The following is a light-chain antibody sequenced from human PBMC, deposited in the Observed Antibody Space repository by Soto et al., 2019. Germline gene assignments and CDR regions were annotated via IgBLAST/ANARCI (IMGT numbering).Light chain of an antibody. J-gene: IGLJ1*01. Sequence: QSVLTQPPSASGSPGQSVTISCTGTKNDIGVYDHVAWYQQFPGKTPKLMIYEVSNRPSGVSSRFSGSKSGNTASLTISGLQAEDEADYYCISYTGSSTSYVFGSGTKVTVL. V-gene: IGLV2-14*01. CDR2: EVS. CDR1: KNDIGVYDH. CDR3: ISYTGSSTSYV.